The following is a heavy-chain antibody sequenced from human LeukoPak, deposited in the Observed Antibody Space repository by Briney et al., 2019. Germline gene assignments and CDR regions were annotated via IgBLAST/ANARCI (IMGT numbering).Heavy chain of an antibody. CDR2: ISYDGSNK. V-gene: IGHV3-30*18. Sequence: GGSLRLSCAASGFTFRSYAMHWVRHAPGKGLEWVAVISYDGSNKYYADSVKGRFTISRDNSKNTLYLQMNSLRAEDTAVYYCAKRTGSSGWYAGYYYYGMDVWGQGTTVTVSS. D-gene: IGHD6-19*01. CDR3: AKRTGSSGWYAGYYYYGMDV. CDR1: GFTFRSYA. J-gene: IGHJ6*02.